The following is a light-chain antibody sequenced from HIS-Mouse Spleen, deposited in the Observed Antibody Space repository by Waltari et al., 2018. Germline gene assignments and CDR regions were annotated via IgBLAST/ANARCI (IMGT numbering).Light chain of an antibody. V-gene: IGLV2-23*01. Sequence: QSALTQPAYVSGSPGQSITIPCPGTSSDVGSYNLVSWYQQHPGKAPELMMYGGSKRASGVSNRFSGSKSGNTASLTISARQAEDEADYYCCSYAGSSTVVFGGGTKLTVL. CDR2: GGS. CDR3: CSYAGSSTVV. CDR1: SSDVGSYNL. J-gene: IGLJ2*01.